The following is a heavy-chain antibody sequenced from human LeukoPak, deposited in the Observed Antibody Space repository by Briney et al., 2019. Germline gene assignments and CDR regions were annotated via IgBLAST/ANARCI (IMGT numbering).Heavy chain of an antibody. Sequence: GGSLRLSCAASGFTFSSYAMHWVRQAPGKGLEWISFIQTDGNTKSYTESVKGRFTISRENSKNTLYLQMNSLRPEDTAIYFCAKSLYCSSTTCYRYYFENWGQGTLVTVSS. CDR2: IQTDGNTK. J-gene: IGHJ4*01. CDR1: GFTFSSYA. V-gene: IGHV3-30*02. D-gene: IGHD2-2*01. CDR3: AKSLYCSSTTCYRYYFEN.